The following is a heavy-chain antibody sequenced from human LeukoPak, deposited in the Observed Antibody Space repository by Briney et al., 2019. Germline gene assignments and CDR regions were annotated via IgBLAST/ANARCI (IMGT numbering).Heavy chain of an antibody. Sequence: QAGGSLRLSCSASGFTVSCIYMRWLRPAPGKGLEGVSVIYSGDSTYYEDSVKGRFTISRDHSKNTLYLQMNSLRAEDTAVYYCAKDWNGDYCRQGTRVTVSS. CDR3: AKDWNGDY. CDR1: GFTVSCIY. CDR2: IYSGDST. V-gene: IGHV3-66*02. J-gene: IGHJ4*02. D-gene: IGHD1-1*01.